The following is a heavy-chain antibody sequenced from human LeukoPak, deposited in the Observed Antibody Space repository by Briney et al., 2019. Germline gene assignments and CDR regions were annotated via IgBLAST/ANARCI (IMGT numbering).Heavy chain of an antibody. CDR2: IYTSGST. J-gene: IGHJ5*02. D-gene: IGHD4-23*01. V-gene: IGHV4-4*07. CDR1: GGSISGYC. CDR3: ARGAYGDNSLNWFDP. Sequence: PSETLSLTCTVSGGSISGYCWSWIRQPAGKGLEWIGRIYTSGSTDYHPSLKSRVTMSIDTSKNQFSLKLSSVTAADTAVYFCARGAYGDNSLNWFDPWGQGTLVTVSS.